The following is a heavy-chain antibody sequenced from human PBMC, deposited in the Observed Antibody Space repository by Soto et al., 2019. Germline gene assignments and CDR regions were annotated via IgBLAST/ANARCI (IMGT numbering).Heavy chain of an antibody. Sequence: GGSLRLSCAASGFTFSSYGMHWVRQAPGKGLEWVAVISYDGSNKYYADSVKGRFTISRDNSKNTLYLQMNSLRAEDTAVYYCAKDPFYDFWSGYYLGVGNYYYGMDVWGQGTTVTVSS. V-gene: IGHV3-30*18. CDR3: AKDPFYDFWSGYYLGVGNYYYGMDV. J-gene: IGHJ6*02. CDR2: ISYDGSNK. D-gene: IGHD3-3*01. CDR1: GFTFSSYG.